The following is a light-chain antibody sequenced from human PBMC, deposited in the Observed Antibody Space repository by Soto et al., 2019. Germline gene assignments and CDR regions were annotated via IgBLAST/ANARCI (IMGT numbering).Light chain of an antibody. Sequence: AILLTQSPAALSASTGDRVTITCRASQGISSYLAWYQQKPGKAPKLLIYAASTLQIGVPSRFSGSGSGTDFTLTISCLQSEDFATYYCQQYYSYPRTLGQGTKV. V-gene: IGKV1-8*01. J-gene: IGKJ1*01. CDR2: AAS. CDR3: QQYYSYPRT. CDR1: QGISSY.